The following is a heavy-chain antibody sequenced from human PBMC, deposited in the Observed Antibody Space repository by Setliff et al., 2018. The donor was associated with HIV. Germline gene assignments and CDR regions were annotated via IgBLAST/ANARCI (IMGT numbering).Heavy chain of an antibody. Sequence: ASVKVSCKASGYTFTSYYIHWVRQAPGQGLEWMGVIHPSGGSTSYARSFQDRVTMTRDTSTSTVYMELSSLRSEDTAVYYCARVRYCSGGSCYGGEYWFDPWGQGTLVTVS. CDR2: IHPSGGST. D-gene: IGHD2-15*01. CDR3: ARVRYCSGGSCYGGEYWFDP. CDR1: GYTFTSYY. J-gene: IGHJ5*02. V-gene: IGHV1-46*01.